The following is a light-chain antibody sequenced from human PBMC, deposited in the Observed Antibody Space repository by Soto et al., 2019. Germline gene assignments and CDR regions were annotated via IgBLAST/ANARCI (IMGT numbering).Light chain of an antibody. V-gene: IGKV3-20*01. CDR2: GAS. CDR1: RSITSNS. Sequence: EIVLTQSPGTLSLSPGERATLSCRASRSITSNSFAWYQQKPGQAPRLLIFGASSRATGIPDRFSGSGSGTDFTLTISRLEPEYFAVYYYQQYGASSTFGQGTKVDIK. J-gene: IGKJ1*01. CDR3: QQYGASST.